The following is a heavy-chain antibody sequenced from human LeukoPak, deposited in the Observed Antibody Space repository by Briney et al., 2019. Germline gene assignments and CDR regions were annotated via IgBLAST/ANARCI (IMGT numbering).Heavy chain of an antibody. CDR3: AKATYGSFDY. Sequence: PGGSLRLSCAASGFTFSSYAMTWVRQAPGKGLQWVSAVSGSGAHTYYADSVKGRFTISRDNSKNTLYLQMNSLRAEDTAIYYCAKATYGSFDYWGQGALVTVSS. J-gene: IGHJ4*02. CDR2: VSGSGAHT. CDR1: GFTFSSYA. V-gene: IGHV3-23*01. D-gene: IGHD3-10*01.